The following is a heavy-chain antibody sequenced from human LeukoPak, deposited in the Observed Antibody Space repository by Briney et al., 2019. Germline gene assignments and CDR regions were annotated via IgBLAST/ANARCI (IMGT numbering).Heavy chain of an antibody. CDR2: IRYDGSNK. J-gene: IGHJ4*02. D-gene: IGHD3-10*01. CDR3: AKDWQVGGYSYYFDY. Sequence: PGGSLRLSCAASGFTFSSYGMHWVRQAPGKGLEWVAFIRYDGSNKYYADSVKGRFTISRDNSKNTLYLQMNSLRAEDTAVYYCAKDWQVGGYSYYFDYWGQGTLVTVSS. CDR1: GFTFSSYG. V-gene: IGHV3-30*02.